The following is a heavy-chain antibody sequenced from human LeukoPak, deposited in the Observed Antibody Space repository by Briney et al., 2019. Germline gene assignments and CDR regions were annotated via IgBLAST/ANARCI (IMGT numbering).Heavy chain of an antibody. CDR1: GLTFSSSC. V-gene: IGHV3-23*01. J-gene: IGHJ4*02. CDR3: AKQRMGYYFDY. D-gene: IGHD2-15*01. CDR2: ISGSGGST. Sequence: GGSLSLSCAASGLTFSSSCMRWVRQAPGRGLGWVSAISGSGGSTYYADSVKGRFTISRDNSKNTLYLQMNSLRAEDTAVYYCAKQRMGYYFDYWGQGTLVTVSS.